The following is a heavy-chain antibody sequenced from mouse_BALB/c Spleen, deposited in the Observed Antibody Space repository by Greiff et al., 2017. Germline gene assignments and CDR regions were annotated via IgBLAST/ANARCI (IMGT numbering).Heavy chain of an antibody. J-gene: IGHJ1*01. CDR2: IDPSDSET. Sequence: VQLHQSGPQLVRPGASVQISCKASGYSFTSYWMHWVKQRPGQGLEWIGMIDPSDSETRLNQKFKDKATLTVDKSSSTAYMQLSSPTSEDSAVYYCARSNDYGSSYTGDVWGAGTTGTVAS. V-gene: IGHV1S127*01. CDR1: GYSFTSYW. CDR3: ARSNDYGSSYTGDV. D-gene: IGHD1-1*01.